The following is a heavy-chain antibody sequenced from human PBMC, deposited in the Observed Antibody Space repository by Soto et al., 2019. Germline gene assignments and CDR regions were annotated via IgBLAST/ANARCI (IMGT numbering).Heavy chain of an antibody. CDR3: ARGPTLGGSRYYFDC. CDR2: INPSGGRT. V-gene: IGHV1-46*04. J-gene: IGHJ4*02. CDR1: GFMFTNYY. Sequence: QVQLVQSGAEVKKPGASVKVSCKASGFMFTNYYLHWVRHAPGQGPEWMGIINPSGGRTTYAQKLQGRGSMAWDTSERTGYMELSDLRSDDAAVYYCARGPTLGGSRYYFDCWSQGIVVTVS. D-gene: IGHD3-16*01.